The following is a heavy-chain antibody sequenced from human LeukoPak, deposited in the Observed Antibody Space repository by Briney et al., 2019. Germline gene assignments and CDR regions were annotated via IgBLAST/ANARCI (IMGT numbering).Heavy chain of an antibody. Sequence: GGSLRLSCAASGFTFTGYAMNWVRQAPGKGLEWVSYISSSGTVIYFSDSVKGRFTISRDNAKNSLYLEMNSLRVEDTSVYYCARGAYGDYYFDYWGQGTPVTVPS. V-gene: IGHV3-48*03. D-gene: IGHD4-17*01. CDR1: GFTFTGYA. J-gene: IGHJ4*02. CDR3: ARGAYGDYYFDY. CDR2: ISSSGTVI.